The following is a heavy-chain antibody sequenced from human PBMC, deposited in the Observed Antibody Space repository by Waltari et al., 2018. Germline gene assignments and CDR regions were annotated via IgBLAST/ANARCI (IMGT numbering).Heavy chain of an antibody. CDR2: LIPVFRTT. J-gene: IGHJ3*01. D-gene: IGHD2-15*01. CDR3: ARVGYCIGNNCLTGALDV. Sequence: QVQLVQSGAQVKKPGSSRKVSCKSSGGAFSPFAPRWVRQAPGQGLGWLGGLIPVFRTTDYPQKFQGRVTITADESTSTACLELNSLRSEDTAVYYCARVGYCIGNNCLTGALDVWGQGTMVTVSS. V-gene: IGHV1-69*01. CDR1: GGAFSPFA.